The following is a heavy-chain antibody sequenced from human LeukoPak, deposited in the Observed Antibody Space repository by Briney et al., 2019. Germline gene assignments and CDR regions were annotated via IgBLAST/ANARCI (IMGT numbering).Heavy chain of an antibody. CDR3: ARVLYKQQLVPRFDY. CDR2: INHSGST. Sequence: SETLSLTCAVYGGSFSGYYWSWIRQPPGKGLEWIGEINHSGSTNYNPSLKSRVTMSVDTSKNQFSLKLSSVTAADTAVYYCARVLYKQQLVPRFDYWGQGTLVTVSS. V-gene: IGHV4-34*01. D-gene: IGHD6-13*01. CDR1: GGSFSGYY. J-gene: IGHJ4*02.